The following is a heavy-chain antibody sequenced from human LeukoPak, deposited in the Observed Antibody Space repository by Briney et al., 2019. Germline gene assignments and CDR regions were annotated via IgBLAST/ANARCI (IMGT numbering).Heavy chain of an antibody. D-gene: IGHD3-10*01. Sequence: PSETLSLTCTVPGGSISSSSYYSGWIRQPPGKGLEWIGSIYYSGSTYYNPSLKSRVTIPVDTSKNQFSLKLSSVTAADTAVYYCARLWFGESTFDYWGQGTLVTVSS. J-gene: IGHJ4*02. V-gene: IGHV4-39*01. CDR2: IYYSGST. CDR1: GGSISSSSYY. CDR3: ARLWFGESTFDY.